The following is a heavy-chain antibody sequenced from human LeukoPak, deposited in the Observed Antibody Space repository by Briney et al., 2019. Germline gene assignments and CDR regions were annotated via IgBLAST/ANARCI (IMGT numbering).Heavy chain of an antibody. V-gene: IGHV3-30*18. CDR1: GFTFSNYG. CDR2: ISTDGSNK. D-gene: IGHD5-18*01. Sequence: GRSLRLSCAASGFTFSNYGLHWVRQAPGKGLEWVALISTDGSNKNYADSVKGRFTISRDNSKNMLYLQMNSLRAEDTAVYYCAKGQELLQPDYWGQGTLVTVSS. J-gene: IGHJ4*02. CDR3: AKGQELLQPDY.